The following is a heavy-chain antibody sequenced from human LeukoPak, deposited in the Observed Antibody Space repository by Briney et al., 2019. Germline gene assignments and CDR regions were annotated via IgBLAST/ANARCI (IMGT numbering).Heavy chain of an antibody. V-gene: IGHV4-61*01. D-gene: IGHD2-15*01. CDR2: IYYSGST. CDR3: AREVVVAATSGDYYGMDV. CDR1: VGSVSSGSYY. Sequence: SETLSLTCTVSVGSVSSGSYYWSWIRQPPGKGLEWIGYIYYSGSTNYNPSLKSRVTISVDTSKNQFSLKLSSVTAADTAVYYCAREVVVAATSGDYYGMDVWGKGTTVTVSS. J-gene: IGHJ6*04.